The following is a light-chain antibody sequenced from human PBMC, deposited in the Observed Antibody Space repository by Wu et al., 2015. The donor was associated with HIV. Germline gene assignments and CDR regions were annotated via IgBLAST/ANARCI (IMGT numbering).Light chain of an antibody. Sequence: EIVLTQSPATLSLSPGERATLSCRASQSVSNAVAWYQQKSGQALRLLIYDASKRAAGIPARFSGRGSGTDFTLTISSLEPEDFVIYYCQQRRNWPPTFGQGTRLEIK. V-gene: IGKV3-11*01. CDR2: DAS. CDR3: QQRRNWPPT. CDR1: QSVSNA. J-gene: IGKJ5*01.